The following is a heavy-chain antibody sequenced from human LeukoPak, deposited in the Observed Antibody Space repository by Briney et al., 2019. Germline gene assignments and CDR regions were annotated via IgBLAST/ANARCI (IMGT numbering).Heavy chain of an antibody. CDR3: AKHYYGSGSYTLDY. Sequence: LPGGSLRLSCAASGFSFSSYAMSGVRQAPGKGLEWVSAISGSGGSTYYADSVKGRFTISRDNSKNTLYLQMNSLRAEDTAVYYCAKHYYGSGSYTLDYWGQGTLVTVSS. D-gene: IGHD3-10*01. V-gene: IGHV3-23*01. CDR1: GFSFSSYA. J-gene: IGHJ4*02. CDR2: ISGSGGST.